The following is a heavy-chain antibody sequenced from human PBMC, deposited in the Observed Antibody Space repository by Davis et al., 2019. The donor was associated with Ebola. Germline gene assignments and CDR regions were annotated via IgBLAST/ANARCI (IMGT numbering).Heavy chain of an antibody. Sequence: GESLKISCAASGFTLSIYTMHWVRQAPGKGLEWVAAISSDGRNKHYADSVRGRVVISRDTSKDTLYLPMSGLRAEDTAVYYCARGREAYLDYWGQGTLVTVSS. CDR2: ISSDGRNK. CDR1: GFTLSIYT. V-gene: IGHV3-30*09. CDR3: ARGREAYLDY. J-gene: IGHJ4*02. D-gene: IGHD1-26*01.